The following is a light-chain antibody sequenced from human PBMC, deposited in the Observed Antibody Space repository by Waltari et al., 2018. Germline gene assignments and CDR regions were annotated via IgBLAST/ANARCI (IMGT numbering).Light chain of an antibody. Sequence: DIQMTQSHSTLSASVGDRVTITCRASQDIRSWLAWYQQKPGKPPKLLIYRASNLETGVPSRFSASGSGTHFTLTINSLQPDDFASYYCQQYDASFPATFGQGTKLEVK. V-gene: IGKV1-5*03. J-gene: IGKJ2*01. CDR1: QDIRSW. CDR3: QQYDASFPAT. CDR2: RAS.